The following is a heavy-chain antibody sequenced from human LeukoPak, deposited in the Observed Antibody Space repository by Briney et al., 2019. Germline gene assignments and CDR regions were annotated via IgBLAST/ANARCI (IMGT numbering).Heavy chain of an antibody. CDR2: IYYSGST. CDR1: GGSISSYY. CDR3: ASRSSIWSGYQDTLYYFDS. D-gene: IGHD3-3*01. J-gene: IGHJ4*02. V-gene: IGHV4-59*01. Sequence: PSETLSLTCIVPGGSISSYYWSWIRQPPRKRLEWMGHIYYSGSTNYNPSLKSRVTISVDTSKNQFSLKLSSVTAADTAVYYCASRSSIWSGYQDTLYYFDSWGQGTLVTISS.